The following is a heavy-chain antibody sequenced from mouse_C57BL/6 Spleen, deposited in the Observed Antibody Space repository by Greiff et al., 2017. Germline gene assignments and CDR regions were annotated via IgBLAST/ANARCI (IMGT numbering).Heavy chain of an antibody. Sequence: EVQRVESGEGLVKPGASLTLSCAASGFTFSSYAMSWVRQTPGKRLEWVAYISRGGDYIYYADTVKGLFTISRDNARNTLYLQMSSLTSEDTAMYYCTRTVDYYGSSYYFDYWGQGTTLTVSA. D-gene: IGHD1-1*01. J-gene: IGHJ2*01. CDR3: TRTVDYYGSSYYFDY. CDR1: GFTFSSYA. V-gene: IGHV5-9-1*02. CDR2: ISRGGDYI.